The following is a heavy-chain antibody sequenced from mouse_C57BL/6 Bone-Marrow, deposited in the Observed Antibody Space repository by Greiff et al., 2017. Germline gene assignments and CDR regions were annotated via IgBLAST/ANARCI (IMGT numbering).Heavy chain of an antibody. CDR2: ILPNSGST. CDR1: GYTFTSYW. D-gene: IGHD2-4*01. V-gene: IGHV1-64*01. Sequence: QVQLQQPGAELVKPGASVKLSCKASGYTFTSYWMHWVKQRPGQGLEWIGMILPNSGSTNYNEKFKSKATLTVDKASSTAYMQLSSLTSEDSAVYYCASSYDYDGPWYFDVWGTGTTVTVSS. J-gene: IGHJ1*03. CDR3: ASSYDYDGPWYFDV.